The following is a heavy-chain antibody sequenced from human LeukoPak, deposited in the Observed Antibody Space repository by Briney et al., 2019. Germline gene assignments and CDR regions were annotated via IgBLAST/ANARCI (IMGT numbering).Heavy chain of an antibody. CDR1: GFTVSSNY. CDR3: ARDRGYCSSTSCPFDY. D-gene: IGHD2-2*01. V-gene: IGHV3-53*01. Sequence: GGSLRLPCAASGFTVSSNYMTWVRQAPGKGLEWVSVIYSGGSTYYADSVKGRFTISRDNSKNTLYLQMNSLRAEDTAVYYCARDRGYCSSTSCPFDYWGQGTLVTVSS. CDR2: IYSGGST. J-gene: IGHJ4*02.